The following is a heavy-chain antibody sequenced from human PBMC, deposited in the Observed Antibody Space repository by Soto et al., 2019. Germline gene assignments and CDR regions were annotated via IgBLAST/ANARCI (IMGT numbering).Heavy chain of an antibody. D-gene: IGHD6-6*01. CDR2: IASDASNN. J-gene: IGHJ6*01. V-gene: IGHV3-33*01. CDR3: ARSYSSSYYYYSGMHV. Sequence: RAPRLSCAASGFTVSSYGMHCVREAPGKGLEWVAVIASDASNNYYADSVKGRFTISSDNTKNTLYLQMNSLRAEDTAVSYCARSYSSSYYYYSGMHVWGQGTTVTVS. CDR1: GFTVSSYG.